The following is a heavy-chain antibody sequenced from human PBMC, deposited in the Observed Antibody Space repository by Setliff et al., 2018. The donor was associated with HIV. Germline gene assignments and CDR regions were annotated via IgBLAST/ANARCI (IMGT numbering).Heavy chain of an antibody. CDR1: GVSTISSSSSYY. V-gene: IGHV4-39*02. D-gene: IGHD3-10*01. CDR2: ISHSGIT. Sequence: SETLSLTCIVSGVSTISSSSSYYWGWIRQPPGKGLEWIGYISHSGITYYNPSLKSRVTISVDTSKNHFSLRLSSVTAADTAVYYCARPALGIGGGSRFDIWGQGTQVTVSS. CDR3: ARPALGIGGGSRFDI. J-gene: IGHJ4*02.